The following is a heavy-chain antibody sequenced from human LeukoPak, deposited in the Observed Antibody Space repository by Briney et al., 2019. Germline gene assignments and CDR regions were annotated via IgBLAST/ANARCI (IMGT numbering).Heavy chain of an antibody. J-gene: IGHJ6*02. D-gene: IGHD2-15*01. CDR2: MNPNSGNT. V-gene: IGHV1-8*01. CDR1: GYTFTSYE. CDR3: ARGPSWWVYYYYGMDV. Sequence: ASVKVSCKASGYTFTSYEINWVRQATGPGLEWMGWMNPNSGNTGYAQKFQGRVTMTRNTSISTAYMELSSLRSEDTAVYYCARGPSWWVYYYYGMDVWGQGTTVTVSS.